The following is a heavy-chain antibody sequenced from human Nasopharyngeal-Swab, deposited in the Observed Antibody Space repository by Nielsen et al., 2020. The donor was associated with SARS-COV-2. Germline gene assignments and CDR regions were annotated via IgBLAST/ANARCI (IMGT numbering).Heavy chain of an antibody. V-gene: IGHV3-64D*09. CDR1: GFTFSNFA. CDR2: IRSNGGST. J-gene: IGHJ6*03. D-gene: IGHD6-6*01. Sequence: GESLKISCSASGFTFSNFAMHWVRQAPGKGLEYVSSIRSNGGSTYYADSVKGRFTMTRDNPKNTLYLQMSSLRGDDTAVYFCVKGPIAAPRYYMDFWGKGTTVTVS. CDR3: VKGPIAAPRYYMDF.